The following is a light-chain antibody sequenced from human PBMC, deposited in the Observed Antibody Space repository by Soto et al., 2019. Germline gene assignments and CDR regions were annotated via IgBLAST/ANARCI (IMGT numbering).Light chain of an antibody. CDR2: EDN. CDR1: SSDVGSYNL. J-gene: IGLJ2*01. Sequence: QSALTQPASVSGSPGQSITISCTGTSSDVGSYNLVSWYQHHPGKAPKFIIYEDNKRPSGVSNRFSGSKSGNTASLTISGLQAEDEADYYCCAYVRSNALLFGGGTKLTV. CDR3: CAYVRSNALL. V-gene: IGLV2-23*01.